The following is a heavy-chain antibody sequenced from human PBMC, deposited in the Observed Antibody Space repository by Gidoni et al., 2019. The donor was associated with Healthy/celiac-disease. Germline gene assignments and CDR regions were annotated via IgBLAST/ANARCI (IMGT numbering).Heavy chain of an antibody. CDR1: GYTFTSYA. V-gene: IGHV1-3*01. D-gene: IGHD2-15*01. Sequence: QVQLVQSGAEVKKTGASVKVSCKASGYTFTSYAMHWVRQAPGQRLEWMGWINAGNGNTKYSQKFQGRVTITRDTSASTAYMELSSLRSEDTAVYYCARGLGYCSGGSCYSGLGFDPWGQGTLVTVSS. J-gene: IGHJ5*02. CDR2: INAGNGNT. CDR3: ARGLGYCSGGSCYSGLGFDP.